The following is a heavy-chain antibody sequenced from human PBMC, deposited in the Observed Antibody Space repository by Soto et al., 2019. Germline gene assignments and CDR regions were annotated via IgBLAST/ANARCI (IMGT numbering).Heavy chain of an antibody. CDR1: GYTFTNFG. CDR2: ISAYNGNT. Sequence: ASVKVSCKASGYTFTNFGISWVRQAPGQGLEWMGWISAYNGNTNYAQKFQGRVTMTRDTSTSTVYMEMSSLRSEDTAVYYCATTISLVRRVITWPIDYWGQGTLVTVSS. D-gene: IGHD3-10*01. J-gene: IGHJ4*02. V-gene: IGHV1-18*01. CDR3: ATTISLVRRVITWPIDY.